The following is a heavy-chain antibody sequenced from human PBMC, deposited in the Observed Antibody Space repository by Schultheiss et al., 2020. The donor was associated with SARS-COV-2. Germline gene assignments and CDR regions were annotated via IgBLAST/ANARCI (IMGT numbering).Heavy chain of an antibody. CDR1: GGSISSYY. CDR3: ARNIVVVSSGGDYYYYYYMDV. CDR2: IYYSGST. D-gene: IGHD2-2*01. J-gene: IGHJ6*03. V-gene: IGHV4-59*12. Sequence: LRLSCTVSGGSISSYYWSWIRQPAGKGLEWIGYIYYSGSTNYNPSLKSRVTMSVDTSKNQFSLKLSSVTAADTAVYYCARNIVVVSSGGDYYYYYYMDVWGKGTTVTVSS.